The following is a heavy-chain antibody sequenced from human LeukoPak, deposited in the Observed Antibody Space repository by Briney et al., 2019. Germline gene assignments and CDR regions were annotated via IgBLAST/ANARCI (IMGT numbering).Heavy chain of an antibody. Sequence: GGSLSLSCAASGFTFSSYGMHWVGQAPGKGLEWVAFIRYDGSNKYYADSVKGRFTISRDNSKNTLYLQMNSLRAEDTAVYYCARVGLTGMDVWGKGTTVTISS. CDR3: ARVGLTGMDV. CDR2: IRYDGSNK. D-gene: IGHD3-9*01. J-gene: IGHJ6*04. CDR1: GFTFSSYG. V-gene: IGHV3-30*02.